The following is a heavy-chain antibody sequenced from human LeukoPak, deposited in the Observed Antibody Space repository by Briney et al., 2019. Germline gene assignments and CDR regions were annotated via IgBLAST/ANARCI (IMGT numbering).Heavy chain of an antibody. D-gene: IGHD3-10*01. CDR2: NNHSGST. CDR3: ARLWSNGSGSYHPQTDY. Sequence: GSLRLSCAASGFTFSSYSMNWVRQAPGKGLEWIGENNHSGSTNYSPSLKSRVTISVDTSKNQFSLKLSSVTAADTAVYYCARLWSNGSGSYHPQTDYWGQGTLVTVSS. J-gene: IGHJ4*02. V-gene: IGHV4-34*01. CDR1: GFTFSSYS.